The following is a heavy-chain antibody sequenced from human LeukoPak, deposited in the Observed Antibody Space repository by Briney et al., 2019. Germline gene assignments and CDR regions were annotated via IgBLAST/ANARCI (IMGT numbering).Heavy chain of an antibody. CDR1: GGSFSSYY. V-gene: IGHV4-59*01. Sequence: SETLSLTCTVSGGSFSSYYWSWIRQPPGKGLEWIGYIYYSGSTNYNPSLKSRVTISVDTSKNQFSLKLSSVTAADTAVYYCARGKGAYYDILTGYHNNYGMDVWGQGTTVTVSS. CDR3: ARGKGAYYDILTGYHNNYGMDV. J-gene: IGHJ6*02. D-gene: IGHD3-9*01. CDR2: IYYSGST.